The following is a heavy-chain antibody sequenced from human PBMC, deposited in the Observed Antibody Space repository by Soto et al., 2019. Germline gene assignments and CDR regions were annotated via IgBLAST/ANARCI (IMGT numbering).Heavy chain of an antibody. Sequence: QVQLVQSGAEVKKPGSSVKVSCKASGGTFSNYGLNWVRQAPGQGLEWMGGVVPLFGAANYAQKFQGRVTITADAATNVVYMQLRSLRSDDTAGYDWAREQHDPYDASGYYFNWFDPWGQGTLVTVSS. CDR2: VVPLFGAA. J-gene: IGHJ5*02. V-gene: IGHV1-69*01. CDR3: AREQHDPYDASGYYFNWFDP. CDR1: GGTFSNYG. D-gene: IGHD3-22*01.